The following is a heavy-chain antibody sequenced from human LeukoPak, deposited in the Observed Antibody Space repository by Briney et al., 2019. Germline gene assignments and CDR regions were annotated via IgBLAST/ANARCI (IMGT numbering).Heavy chain of an antibody. Sequence: KSSETLSLTCTVSGGSISSGGYYWSWIRQHPGKGLEWIGYIYYSGSTYYNPSLKSRVTISVDTSKNQFSLKLSSVTAADTAVYYRARRLWFGELLAPFDYWGQGTLVTVSS. CDR3: ARRLWFGELLAPFDY. J-gene: IGHJ4*02. D-gene: IGHD3-10*01. V-gene: IGHV4-31*03. CDR1: GGSISSGGYY. CDR2: IYYSGST.